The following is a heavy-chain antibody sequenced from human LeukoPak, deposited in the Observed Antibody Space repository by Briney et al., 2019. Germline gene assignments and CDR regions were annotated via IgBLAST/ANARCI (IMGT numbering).Heavy chain of an antibody. J-gene: IGHJ2*01. CDR1: GFTFSSYA. D-gene: IGHD3-22*01. CDR3: ARDLVYYYDSSLWYFDL. Sequence: GGSLRLSCAASGFTFSSYAMHWVRQAPGKGLEWVAVISYDGSNKYYADSVKGRFTISRDNSKNTLYLQMNSLRAEDTAVYYCARDLVYYYDSSLWYFDLWGRGTLVTVSS. V-gene: IGHV3-30-3*01. CDR2: ISYDGSNK.